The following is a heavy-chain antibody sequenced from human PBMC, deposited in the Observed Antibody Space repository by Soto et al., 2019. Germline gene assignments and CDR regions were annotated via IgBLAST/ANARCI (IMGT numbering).Heavy chain of an antibody. CDR1: GGTFSSYT. V-gene: IGHV1-69*02. D-gene: IGHD2-8*01. Sequence: SVKVSCKASGGTFSSYTISWVRQAPGQGLEWMGRIIPNLGIANYAQKFQGRVTITADKSTSTAYMELSSLRSEDTAVYYCATMCTTRPYYFDYWGQGTLVTVSS. CDR2: IIPNLGIA. J-gene: IGHJ4*02. CDR3: ATMCTTRPYYFDY.